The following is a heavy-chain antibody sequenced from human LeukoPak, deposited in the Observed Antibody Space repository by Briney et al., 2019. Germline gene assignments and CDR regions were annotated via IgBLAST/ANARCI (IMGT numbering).Heavy chain of an antibody. V-gene: IGHV1-69*05. CDR2: IIPIFGTA. CDR3: ATNERGPYCGGDCYLDY. J-gene: IGHJ4*02. CDR1: AATFSSYA. D-gene: IGHD2-21*02. Sequence: ASVKVSCKASAATFSSYAISRVRHAPGQGLEWMGGIIPIFGTANYAQTFQGRVTITTDESTSTAYMELSSLRSGDTAVYYCATNERGPYCGGDCYLDYWGQGTLVTVSS.